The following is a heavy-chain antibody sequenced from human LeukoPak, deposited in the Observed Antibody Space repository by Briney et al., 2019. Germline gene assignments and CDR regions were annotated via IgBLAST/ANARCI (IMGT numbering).Heavy chain of an antibody. J-gene: IGHJ4*02. V-gene: IGHV3-21*01. CDR2: ISSSSYI. CDR1: GFTFSSYS. Sequence: GGSLRLSCAASGFTFSSYSMNWVRQAPGKGLEWVSSISSSSYIYYADSVKGRFTISRDNAKNSLYLQMNSLRAEDTAVYYCAREARGGQFDYWGQGTLVTVSS. D-gene: IGHD3-16*01. CDR3: AREARGGQFDY.